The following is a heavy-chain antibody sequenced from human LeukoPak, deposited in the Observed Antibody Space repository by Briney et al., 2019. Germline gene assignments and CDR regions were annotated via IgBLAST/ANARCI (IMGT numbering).Heavy chain of an antibody. CDR2: ISGSGGST. J-gene: IGHJ4*02. CDR3: ARSNSTVTELYLFDY. CDR1: GFTFSSYA. Sequence: GGSLRLSCAASGFTFSSYAMSWVRQAPGKGLEWVSAISGSGGSTYYADSVKGRFTISRDNSKNTLYLQMNSLRAEDTAVYYCARSNSTVTELYLFDYWGQGTLVTVSS. D-gene: IGHD4-4*01. V-gene: IGHV3-23*01.